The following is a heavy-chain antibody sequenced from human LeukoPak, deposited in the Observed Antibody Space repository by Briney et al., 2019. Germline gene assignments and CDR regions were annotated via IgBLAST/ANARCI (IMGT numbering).Heavy chain of an antibody. J-gene: IGHJ4*02. V-gene: IGHV3-48*03. D-gene: IGHD4-17*01. Sequence: TGGSLRLSCAASGFTFSNYEMHWVRQAPGKGLEWVSYISSSAGTIYYADSVKGRFTISRDNAKNSLYLQMNSLRAEDTALYYCARDYDYGDYPGYWGQGTLVTVSS. CDR1: GFTFSNYE. CDR3: ARDYDYGDYPGY. CDR2: ISSSAGTI.